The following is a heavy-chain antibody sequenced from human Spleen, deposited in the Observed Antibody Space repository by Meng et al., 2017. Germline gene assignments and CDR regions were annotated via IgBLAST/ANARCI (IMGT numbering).Heavy chain of an antibody. CDR1: GGSFSGYY. Sequence: SETLSLTCAVYGGSFSGYYWSWIRQPPGKGLEWIGEISHGGSTNYNPSPKSRVTISVDTSKNQFSLKLSSVTAADTAVYYCAREVMITFGGVIVLRYFDYWGQGTLVTV. CDR2: ISHGGST. V-gene: IGHV4-34*01. J-gene: IGHJ4*02. D-gene: IGHD3-16*02. CDR3: AREVMITFGGVIVLRYFDY.